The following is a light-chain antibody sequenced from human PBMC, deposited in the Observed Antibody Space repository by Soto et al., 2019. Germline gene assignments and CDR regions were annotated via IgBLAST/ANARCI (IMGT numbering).Light chain of an antibody. CDR3: SSHGGSNNFYV. V-gene: IGLV2-8*01. CDR1: SSDIGAYNY. Sequence: QSALAQPPSASGSPGQSLTISCTGTSSDIGAYNYVSWYQQHPGKAPKLMIYEVAKRPSGVPDRFSASKSGNTASLTVSGLQAEDEADYYCSSHGGSNNFYVFGTGTKATVL. J-gene: IGLJ1*01. CDR2: EVA.